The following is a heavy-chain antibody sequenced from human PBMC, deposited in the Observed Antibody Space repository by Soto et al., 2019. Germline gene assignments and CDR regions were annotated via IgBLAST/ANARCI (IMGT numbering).Heavy chain of an antibody. V-gene: IGHV4-30-4*01. D-gene: IGHD7-27*01. Sequence: QVQLQESGPGLLKPSQTLSLTCAVSGGSISHVYYYWSWIRQLPDKGLEWIGHIYNGGSTYNNPSLTXRITXSXYTARNQFSLQLTSVSAADTAVYYCATGPSGDKVDSWGQGILVTVSS. CDR2: IYNGGST. CDR1: GGSISHVYYY. J-gene: IGHJ4*02. CDR3: ATGPSGDKVDS.